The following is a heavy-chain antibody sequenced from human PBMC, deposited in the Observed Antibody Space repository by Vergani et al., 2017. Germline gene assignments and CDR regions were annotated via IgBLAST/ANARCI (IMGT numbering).Heavy chain of an antibody. Sequence: DVQLVESGGGLVRPGKSLELSCEASGFTFADYTMHGVRQAPGKGLDWVAGSSWNVGHIGYADSVKGRFTITRDDAKNSLTLQMSSLRPEDTAVYYCARGMGDCMDVWGKGATVTVSS. D-gene: IGHD3-16*01. CDR2: SSWNVGHI. J-gene: IGHJ6*03. V-gene: IGHV3-9*01. CDR1: GFTFADYT. CDR3: ARGMGDCMDV.